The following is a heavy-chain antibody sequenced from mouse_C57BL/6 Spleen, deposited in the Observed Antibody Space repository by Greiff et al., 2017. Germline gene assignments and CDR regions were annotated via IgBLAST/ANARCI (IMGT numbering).Heavy chain of an antibody. Sequence: QVQLQQPGAELVKPGASVKLSCKASGYTFTSYWMHWVKQRPGQGLEWIGMIHPNSGSTNYNEKFKSKATLTVDKSYSTAYRQLSSLTSEDSAVYYCSYDGYYGGCAYWGQGTLVTVSA. D-gene: IGHD2-3*01. J-gene: IGHJ3*01. CDR3: SYDGYYGGCAY. CDR1: GYTFTSYW. V-gene: IGHV1-64*01. CDR2: IHPNSGST.